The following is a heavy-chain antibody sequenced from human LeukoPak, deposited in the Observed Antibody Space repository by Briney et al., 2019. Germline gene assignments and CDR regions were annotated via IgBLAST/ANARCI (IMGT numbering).Heavy chain of an antibody. D-gene: IGHD2-15*01. CDR2: IHYSGST. V-gene: IGHV4-59*12. J-gene: IGHJ5*02. CDR3: ARGGRDIVVVVAATDNWFDP. CDR1: GGSIISYY. Sequence: SETLSLTCTVSGGSIISYYWSWIRQPPGKGLEWIGYIHYSGSTNYNPSLKSRVTISVDTSKNQFSLKLSSATAADTAVYYCARGGRDIVVVVAATDNWFDPWGQGTLVTVSS.